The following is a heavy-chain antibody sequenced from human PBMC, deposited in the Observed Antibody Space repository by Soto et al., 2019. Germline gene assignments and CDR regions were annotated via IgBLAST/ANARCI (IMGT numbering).Heavy chain of an antibody. J-gene: IGHJ4*02. V-gene: IGHV3-23*05. D-gene: IGHD2-21*01. CDR3: AKDAVYNDGLWLMDH. Sequence: PXGSLRLSFTAAGLPHSSFAMMWVRQAPGKGLECVSGIYGSGRGIEYADSVKGRFTISRDNSKNTVYLQMTDLRADDTAIYYCAKDAVYNDGLWLMDHWGQGTQVTVSS. CDR1: GLPHSSFA. CDR2: IYGSGRGI.